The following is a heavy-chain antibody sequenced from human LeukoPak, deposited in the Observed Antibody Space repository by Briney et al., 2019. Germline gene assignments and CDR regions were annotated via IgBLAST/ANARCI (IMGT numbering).Heavy chain of an antibody. V-gene: IGHV1-18*01. CDR1: GYTFTSYA. Sequence: ASVKVSCKASGYTFTSYAMNWVRQAPGQGPEWMGWISAYNGNTNYAQNLQGRVTMTTDTSTSTAYMELRSLRSDDTAVYYCARDLARRIVGATPAYWGQGTLVTVSS. CDR3: ARDLARRIVGATPAY. J-gene: IGHJ4*02. D-gene: IGHD1-26*01. CDR2: ISAYNGNT.